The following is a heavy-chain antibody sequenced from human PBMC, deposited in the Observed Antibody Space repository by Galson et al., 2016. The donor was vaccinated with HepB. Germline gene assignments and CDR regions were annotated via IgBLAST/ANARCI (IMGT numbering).Heavy chain of an antibody. CDR2: IIPIFGTT. D-gene: IGHD2-2*01. V-gene: IGHV1-69*13. J-gene: IGHJ6*02. CDR1: GGTFSSYT. CDR3: AQFCSTTSCYEAGYYPGMDV. Sequence: SVKVSCKASGGTFSSYTTSWVRQAPGQGLEWMGGIIPIFGTTNYAQKFQGRVTVTADESTSTAYMDLTSLTSEDTAVYYCAQFCSTTSCYEAGYYPGMDVWGQGTTVTVSS.